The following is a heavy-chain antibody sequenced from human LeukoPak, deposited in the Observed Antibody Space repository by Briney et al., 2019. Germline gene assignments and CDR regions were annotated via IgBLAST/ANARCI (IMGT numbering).Heavy chain of an antibody. CDR3: AKCRLAVAGDFDY. CDR1: GFTFDDYA. D-gene: IGHD6-19*01. V-gene: IGHV3-9*01. Sequence: GGSLRLSCAASGFTFDDYAMHWVRQAPGKGLEWVSGISWNSGSIGYADSVKGRFTISRDNAKNSLYLQMNSLRAEDTALYYCAKCRLAVAGDFDYWGQGTLVTVSS. J-gene: IGHJ4*02. CDR2: ISWNSGSI.